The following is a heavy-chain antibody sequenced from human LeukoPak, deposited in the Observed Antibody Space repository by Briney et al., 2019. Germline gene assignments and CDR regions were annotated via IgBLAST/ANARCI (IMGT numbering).Heavy chain of an antibody. Sequence: SXXLSLTCTVSGGSISSYYWSWIRQPPGKGLEWIGYIYYSGSTNYNPSLKSRVTISVDTSKNQFSLKLSSVTAADTAVYYCARDSPPQRNWGQGTLVTVSS. CDR2: IYYSGST. CDR1: GGSISSYY. V-gene: IGHV4-59*01. D-gene: IGHD2/OR15-2a*01. J-gene: IGHJ4*02. CDR3: ARDSPPQRN.